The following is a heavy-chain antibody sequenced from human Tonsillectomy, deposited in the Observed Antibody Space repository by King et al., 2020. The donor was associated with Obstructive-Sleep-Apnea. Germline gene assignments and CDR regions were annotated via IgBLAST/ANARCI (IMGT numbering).Heavy chain of an antibody. CDR1: GFSLSNARVG. CDR2: IFSNDEK. Sequence: TLQESGPVLVQPTETLTLTCTVSGFSLSNARVGVSWVRQPPGKALEWLAQIFSNDEKSYSTSLKSRLTISKDTSKSQVVLTMTSVDPVDTATYYCARYASPHDTFDIWGQGTMVTVSS. CDR3: ARYASPHDTFDI. V-gene: IGHV2-26*01. J-gene: IGHJ3*02.